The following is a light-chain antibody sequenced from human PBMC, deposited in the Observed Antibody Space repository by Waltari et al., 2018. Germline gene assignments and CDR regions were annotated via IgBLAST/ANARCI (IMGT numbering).Light chain of an antibody. Sequence: ALQLTQSPSSLFASVGDRVPITCWGSQGISSALAWYQRKPGKAPTVFVDDASNVESGVPSRFRGSGSGTYFTLTISSLQPEDFATYYCQQCNSFPITFGLGTRLDIK. V-gene: IGKV1-13*02. CDR3: QQCNSFPIT. CDR2: DAS. CDR1: QGISSA. J-gene: IGKJ5*01.